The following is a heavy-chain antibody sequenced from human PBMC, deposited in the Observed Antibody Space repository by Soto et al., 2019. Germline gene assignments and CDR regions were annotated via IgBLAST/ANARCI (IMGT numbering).Heavy chain of an antibody. D-gene: IGHD3-22*01. V-gene: IGHV3-48*03. Sequence: GGSLRLSCAASGFTFSSYEMNWARQAPGKGLEWGSYISSSGSTIYYADSVKGRFTISRDNAKNSLYLQMNSLRAEDTAVYYCARGRFRRDSSGSGHPNWFDPWGQGTLVTVSS. CDR3: ARGRFRRDSSGSGHPNWFDP. J-gene: IGHJ5*02. CDR2: ISSSGSTI. CDR1: GFTFSSYE.